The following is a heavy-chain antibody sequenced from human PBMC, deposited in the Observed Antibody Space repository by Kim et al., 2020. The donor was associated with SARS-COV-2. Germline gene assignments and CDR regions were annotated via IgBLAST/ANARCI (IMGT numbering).Heavy chain of an antibody. Sequence: GGSLRLSCAASGFTPSIHWMNWVRQTPGNGLEWVANINHDGTETRYVESMKGRFTISRDSATTAIYLQMNSLRAEDTGMYHCARGIGWLIQNWGQGTLVTVSS. J-gene: IGHJ4*02. CDR2: INHDGTET. CDR3: ARGIGWLIQN. CDR1: GFTPSIHW. D-gene: IGHD6-19*01. V-gene: IGHV3-7*03.